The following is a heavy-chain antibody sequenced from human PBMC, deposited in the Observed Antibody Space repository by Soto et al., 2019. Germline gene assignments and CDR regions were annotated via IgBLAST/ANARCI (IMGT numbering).Heavy chain of an antibody. D-gene: IGHD6-6*01. J-gene: IGHJ4*02. CDR3: AKRSSSSTFDY. V-gene: IGHV3-23*01. Sequence: EVQLLESGGGLVQPGESLRLSCAASGFTFSSYAMSWVRQAPGKGREWVSVISGSDDSTYYADSVKGRFTISRDNSKNTLYLQMTSLRAEDTAVYYCAKRSSSSTFDYWGQGTLVTVSS. CDR1: GFTFSSYA. CDR2: ISGSDDST.